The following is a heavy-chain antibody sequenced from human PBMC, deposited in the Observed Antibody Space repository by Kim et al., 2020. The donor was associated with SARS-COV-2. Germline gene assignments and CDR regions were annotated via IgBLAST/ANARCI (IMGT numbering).Heavy chain of an antibody. Sequence: GGSLRLSCAASGFTFDDYTIHWVRQPPGKGLEWVSSISWNSGRIMYVDSVRGRFTISRDNARKSLYLHMDSLRGEDTALYYCAKERETGKAVAGADFDHWGQGTMVTVSS. D-gene: IGHD6-19*01. CDR3: AKERETGKAVAGADFDH. J-gene: IGHJ4*02. CDR2: ISWNSGRI. V-gene: IGHV3-9*01. CDR1: GFTFDDYT.